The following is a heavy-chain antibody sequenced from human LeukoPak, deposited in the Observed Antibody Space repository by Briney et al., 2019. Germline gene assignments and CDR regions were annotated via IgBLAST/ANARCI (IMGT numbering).Heavy chain of an antibody. CDR2: ISSSSSYI. D-gene: IGHD3-10*02. J-gene: IGHJ6*04. Sequence: GGSLRLSCAASGFTFSTYTMNWVRQAPGKGLEWVSSISSSSSYIYYADSVRGRFTISRDDAKNSLYLQMNSLRAEDTAVYYCAELGITMIGGVWGKGTTVTISS. V-gene: IGHV3-21*01. CDR1: GFTFSTYT. CDR3: AELGITMIGGV.